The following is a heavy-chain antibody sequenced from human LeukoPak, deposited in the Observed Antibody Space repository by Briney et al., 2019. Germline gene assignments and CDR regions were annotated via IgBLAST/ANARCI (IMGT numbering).Heavy chain of an antibody. CDR3: ARVPYRY. CDR2: INHSGST. CDR1: GGSFSGYY. V-gene: IGHV4-34*01. Sequence: PSETLSLTCAVYGGSFSGYYWSWIRQPPGKGLEWTGEINHSGSTNYNPSLKSRVTISVDASKNQFSLKLSSVTAADTAVYYCARVPYRYWGQGTLVTVSS. J-gene: IGHJ4*02. D-gene: IGHD3-16*01.